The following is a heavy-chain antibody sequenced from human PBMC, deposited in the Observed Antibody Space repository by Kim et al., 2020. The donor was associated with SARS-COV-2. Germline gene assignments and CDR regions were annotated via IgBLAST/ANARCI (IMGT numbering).Heavy chain of an antibody. D-gene: IGHD3-3*01. CDR2: INPNSGGT. CDR3: ARDRNTIFGVVIIDYYGMDV. CDR1: GYTFTGYY. J-gene: IGHJ6*02. Sequence: ASVKVSCKASGYTFTGYYMRWVRQAPGQGLEWMGRINPNSGGTNYAQKFQGRVTMTRDTSISTAYMELSRLRSDDTAVYYCARDRNTIFGVVIIDYYGMDVWGQGTTVTVSS. V-gene: IGHV1-2*06.